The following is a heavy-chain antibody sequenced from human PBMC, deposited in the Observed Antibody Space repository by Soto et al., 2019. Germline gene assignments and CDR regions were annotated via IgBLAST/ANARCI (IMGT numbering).Heavy chain of an antibody. CDR2: ISAYNGNT. CDR3: AVTPGDQLLLFWFDP. V-gene: IGHV1-18*01. CDR1: GYTFTSYG. Sequence: ASVKVSCKASGYTFTSYGISWVRQAPGQGLEWMGWISAYNGNTNYAQKLQGRVTMTTDTSTSTAYMELRSLRSDDTAVYYCAVTPGDQLLLFWFDPWGQGTLVTSPQ. D-gene: IGHD2-2*01. J-gene: IGHJ5*02.